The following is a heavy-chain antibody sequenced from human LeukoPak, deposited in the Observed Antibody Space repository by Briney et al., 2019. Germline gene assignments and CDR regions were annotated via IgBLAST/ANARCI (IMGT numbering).Heavy chain of an antibody. J-gene: IGHJ6*03. Sequence: PSGTLSLTCAVSGYSISSGYYWGWIRQPPGKGLEWIGIIYHSGNAYYNPSLKSRVTMSVDTSKNQFSLRLSSVTAADTAVYYCARLPAITTYYYYYYMDVWGKGTMVTVSS. V-gene: IGHV4-38-2*01. CDR3: ARLPAITTYYYYYYMDV. D-gene: IGHD3-16*01. CDR2: IYHSGNA. CDR1: GYSISSGYY.